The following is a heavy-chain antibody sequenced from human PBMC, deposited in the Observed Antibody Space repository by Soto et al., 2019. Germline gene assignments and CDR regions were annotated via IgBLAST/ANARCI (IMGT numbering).Heavy chain of an antibody. CDR1: GGSISSGGYY. Sequence: SETLSLTCTVSGGSISSGGYYWSWIRQHPGKGLEWIGYIYYSGSTYYNPSLKSRVTISVDTSKNQFSLKLSSVTAADTAVYYCARDGYDSLNGMDVWGQGTTVTVSS. D-gene: IGHD5-12*01. CDR2: IYYSGST. CDR3: ARDGYDSLNGMDV. J-gene: IGHJ6*02. V-gene: IGHV4-31*03.